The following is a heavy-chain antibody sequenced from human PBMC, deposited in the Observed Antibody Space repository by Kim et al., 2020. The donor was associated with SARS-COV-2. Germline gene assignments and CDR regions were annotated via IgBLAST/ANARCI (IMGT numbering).Heavy chain of an antibody. Sequence: SVKVSCKASGGTFSSYAISWVRQAPGQGLEWMGGIIPIFGTANYAQKFQGRVTITADESTSTAYMELSSLRSEDTAVYYCARALQDSSGYYRWGGAQYYFDYWGQGTLVTVSS. J-gene: IGHJ4*02. CDR2: IIPIFGTA. CDR1: GGTFSSYA. V-gene: IGHV1-69*13. D-gene: IGHD3-22*01. CDR3: ARALQDSSGYYRWGGAQYYFDY.